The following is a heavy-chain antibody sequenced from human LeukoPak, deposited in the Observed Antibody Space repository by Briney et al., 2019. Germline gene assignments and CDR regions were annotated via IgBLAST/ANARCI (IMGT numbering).Heavy chain of an antibody. CDR2: ISGGGGST. J-gene: IGHJ4*02. V-gene: IGHV3-23*01. CDR1: GFTFTSYS. Sequence: PGGSLRLSCAAPGFTFTSYSMNWVRQAPGKGLEWVSTISGGGGSTYYADSVKGRFTISRDNSKNTLYLQVNSLRAEDTAVYYCATEPTPGTLGYWGQGTLVTVSS. D-gene: IGHD7-27*01. CDR3: ATEPTPGTLGY.